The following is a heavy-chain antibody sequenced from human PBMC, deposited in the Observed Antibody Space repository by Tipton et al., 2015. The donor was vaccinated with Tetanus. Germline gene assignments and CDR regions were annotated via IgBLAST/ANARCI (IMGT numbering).Heavy chain of an antibody. CDR3: AASVVRWFDP. V-gene: IGHV4-34*01. J-gene: IGHJ5*02. CDR2: INYTGIT. CDR1: GGSFSDYF. Sequence: TLSLTCAVHGGSFSDYFWSWIRQSPGKGLEWIGEINYTGITRYNPSLESRVTMSVDTSKKQISLQLKSVTAADTAVYYCAASVVRWFDPWGQGARVTVSS. D-gene: IGHD2-21*01.